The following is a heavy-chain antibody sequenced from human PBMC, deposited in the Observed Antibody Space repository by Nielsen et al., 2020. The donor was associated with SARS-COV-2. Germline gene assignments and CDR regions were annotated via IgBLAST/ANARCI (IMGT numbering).Heavy chain of an antibody. CDR2: IYYSGST. Sequence: SETLSLTCTVSGGSVSSGSYYWSWIRQPPGKGLEWIGYIYYSGSTNYNPSLKSRVTISVDTSKNQFSLKLSSVTAADTAVYYCAREKKPAYYYDSSGWGRFDPWGQGTLVTVSS. D-gene: IGHD3-22*01. CDR3: AREKKPAYYYDSSGWGRFDP. V-gene: IGHV4-61*01. J-gene: IGHJ5*02. CDR1: GGSVSSGSYY.